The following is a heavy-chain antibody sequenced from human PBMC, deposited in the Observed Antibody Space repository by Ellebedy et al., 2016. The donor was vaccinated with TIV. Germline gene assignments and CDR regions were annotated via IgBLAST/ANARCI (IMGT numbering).Heavy chain of an antibody. CDR3: VRGVRDGYTWGYYYYNMDV. CDR2: IWYDGSNK. D-gene: IGHD5-24*01. Sequence: PGGSLRLSCAASGFSFNSYGMHWVRQAPGKGLEWVAVIWYDGSNKYYADSVKGRFTISSDNSKDTLYLQMNSLRAEDTAVYYCVRGVRDGYTWGYYYYNMDVWGQGTTVTVSS. CDR1: GFSFNSYG. J-gene: IGHJ6*02. V-gene: IGHV3-33*01.